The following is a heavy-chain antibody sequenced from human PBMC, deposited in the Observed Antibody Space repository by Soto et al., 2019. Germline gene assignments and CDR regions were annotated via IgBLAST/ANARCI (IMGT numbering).Heavy chain of an antibody. CDR3: ARDPRYCGGDCYSENWFDP. CDR1: GGTFSSYA. CDR2: IIPIFGTA. Sequence: SVKVSCKASGGTFSSYAISWVRQAPGQGLEWMGGIIPIFGTANYAQKFQGRVTITADESTSTAYMELSSLRSEDTAVYYCARDPRYCGGDCYSENWFDPWGQGTLVTVSS. V-gene: IGHV1-69*13. D-gene: IGHD2-21*02. J-gene: IGHJ5*02.